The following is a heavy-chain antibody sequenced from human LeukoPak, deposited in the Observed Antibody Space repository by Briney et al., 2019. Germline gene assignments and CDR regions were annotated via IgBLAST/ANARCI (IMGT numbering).Heavy chain of an antibody. CDR1: GGTFSSYA. J-gene: IGHJ6*03. CDR2: IIPIFGTA. V-gene: IGHV1-69*06. D-gene: IGHD3-3*01. Sequence: SVKVSCKASGGTFSSYATSWVRQAPGQGLEWMGGIIPIFGTANYAQKFQGRVTITADKSTSTAYMELSSLRSEDTAVYYCAREGVPPNTISSWSYYYYYMDVWGKGTTVTVSS. CDR3: AREGVPPNTISSWSYYYYYMDV.